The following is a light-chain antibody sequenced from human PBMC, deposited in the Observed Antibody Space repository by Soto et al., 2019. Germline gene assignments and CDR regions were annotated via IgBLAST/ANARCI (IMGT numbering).Light chain of an antibody. CDR1: QGIRSY. CDR3: QRTYNAPWT. Sequence: DIQLTQSPSSLSASVGDRVTITCRVSQGIRSYLNWCRQKPGKLPKLLMYSASNLQSGDPSRFSGSGSGTAFTLTLSSLQPEDVETYYGQRTYNAPWTFGQGTKVEIK. J-gene: IGKJ1*01. V-gene: IGKV1-27*01. CDR2: SAS.